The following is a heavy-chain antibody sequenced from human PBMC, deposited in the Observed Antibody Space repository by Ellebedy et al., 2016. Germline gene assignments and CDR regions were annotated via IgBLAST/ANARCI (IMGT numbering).Heavy chain of an antibody. CDR3: AMNFIDYSSYELIDY. CDR2: IYPGDSAT. D-gene: IGHD4-11*01. V-gene: IGHV5-51*01. CDR1: GFSFTSSC. Sequence: ASVKVSCKGFGFSFTSSCIGWVRQMPGKGLAWLGFIYPGDSATRYSPSFHGQVTTPADKSIPTAYLQWSSLKASDTAMYYCAMNFIDYSSYELIDYWGQGTLVTVS. J-gene: IGHJ4*02.